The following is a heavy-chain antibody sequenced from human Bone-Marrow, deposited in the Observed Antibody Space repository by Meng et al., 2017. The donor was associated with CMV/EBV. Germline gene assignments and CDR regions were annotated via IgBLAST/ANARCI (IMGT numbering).Heavy chain of an antibody. V-gene: IGHV4-38-2*02. CDR2: IYHSGST. Sequence: GSLRLSCTVSGYSISSGYYWGWIRQPPGKGLEWIGSIYHSGSTYYNPSLKSRVTISVDTSKNQFSLKLSSVTAADTAVYYCARDLVYCSSTSCRSYGMDVWGQGTTVTVSS. D-gene: IGHD2-2*01. CDR3: ARDLVYCSSTSCRSYGMDV. J-gene: IGHJ6*02. CDR1: GYSISSGYY.